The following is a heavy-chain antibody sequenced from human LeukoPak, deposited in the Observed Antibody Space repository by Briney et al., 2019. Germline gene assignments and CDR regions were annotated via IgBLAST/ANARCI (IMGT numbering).Heavy chain of an antibody. CDR2: ISSSGSTI. V-gene: IGHV3-48*03. Sequence: PGGSLRLSCAASGFIFSSYEMNWVRQAPGKGLEWVSYISSSGSTIYYADSVKGRFTISRGNAKNSLYLQMNSLRAEDTAVYYCARGGAERSGWTYRTFDYYYYYYMDVWGKGTTVTISS. CDR1: GFIFSSYE. D-gene: IGHD6-19*01. CDR3: ARGGAERSGWTYRTFDYYYYYYMDV. J-gene: IGHJ6*03.